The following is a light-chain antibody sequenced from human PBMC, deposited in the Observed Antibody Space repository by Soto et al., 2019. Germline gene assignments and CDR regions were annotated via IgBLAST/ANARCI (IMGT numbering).Light chain of an antibody. CDR2: GAS. CDR3: QQYNNWWT. Sequence: EIVMTQSPATLSVSPGERATLSCRASQSVSSNLAWYQQKPGQAPRLLIYGASTRATGIPARFSGSGSGTEFTLTISSLQSEDFAVYCCQQYNNWWTFGQGTKVVIK. J-gene: IGKJ1*01. CDR1: QSVSSN. V-gene: IGKV3-15*01.